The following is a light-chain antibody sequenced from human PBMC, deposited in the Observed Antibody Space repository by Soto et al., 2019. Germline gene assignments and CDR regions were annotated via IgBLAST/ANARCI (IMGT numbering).Light chain of an antibody. CDR2: GAS. CDR3: QQYSNWPSWT. Sequence: EKVMTQSPATLSMSPGERATLSCRASQSVSNFLAWYQQKPGQAPRLLIYGASTRATGVPARFSGSGSGTEFTLTISSLQSEDFAVYYCQQYSNWPSWTFGQGTKVEGK. J-gene: IGKJ1*01. V-gene: IGKV3-15*01. CDR1: QSVSNF.